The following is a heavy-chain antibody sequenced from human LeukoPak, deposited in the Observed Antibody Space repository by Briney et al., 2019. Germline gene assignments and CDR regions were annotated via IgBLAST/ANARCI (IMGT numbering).Heavy chain of an antibody. V-gene: IGHV3-66*01. J-gene: IGHJ3*02. CDR3: ARDMVAVAGYDAFDI. D-gene: IGHD6-19*01. CDR1: GFTVSSNY. CDR2: IYSGGST. Sequence: GGSLRLSCAASGFTVSSNYMSWVRQAPGKGLEWVSVIYSGGSTYYADSVKGRFTISRDNSKNTLYPQMNSLRAEDTAVYYCARDMVAVAGYDAFDIWGQGTMVTVSS.